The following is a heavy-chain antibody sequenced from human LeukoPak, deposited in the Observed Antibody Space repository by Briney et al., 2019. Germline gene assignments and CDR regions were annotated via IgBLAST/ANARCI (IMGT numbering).Heavy chain of an antibody. J-gene: IGHJ3*02. CDR2: ISSSGGTT. D-gene: IGHD3-22*01. CDR1: GFTFSNYA. Sequence: HPGGSLRLSCAASGFTFSNYAMSWVRQAPGKGLEWVSAISSSGGTTYYAESVKGRFTISRDSSKNTLYLQMNSLRAEDTAVYYCAKGYYDSSGYYVIGAFDIWGQGTMVTVSS. V-gene: IGHV3-23*01. CDR3: AKGYYDSSGYYVIGAFDI.